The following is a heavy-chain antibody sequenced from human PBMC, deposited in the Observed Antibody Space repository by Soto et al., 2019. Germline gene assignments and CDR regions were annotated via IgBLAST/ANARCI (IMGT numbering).Heavy chain of an antibody. J-gene: IGHJ6*02. Sequence: SETLSLTCTVSGGYVSSGSYYWSWIRQPPGKGLEWIGEINHSGSTNYNPSLKSRVTISVDTSKNQFSLKLSSVTAADTAVYYCARGSGTTGTTTRGTYYGMDVWGQGTTVTVSS. CDR1: GGYVSSGSYY. D-gene: IGHD1-1*01. V-gene: IGHV4-39*07. CDR2: INHSGST. CDR3: ARGSGTTGTTTRGTYYGMDV.